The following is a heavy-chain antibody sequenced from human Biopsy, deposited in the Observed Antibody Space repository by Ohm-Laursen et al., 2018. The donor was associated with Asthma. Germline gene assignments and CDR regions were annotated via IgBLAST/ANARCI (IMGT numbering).Heavy chain of an antibody. V-gene: IGHV1-3*01. J-gene: IGHJ5*02. D-gene: IGHD7-27*01. CDR3: ARGQKSPGDRWFDP. CDR2: INAGNGNT. CDR1: GYTFINYA. Sequence: ASVKVSCKASGYTFINYAIHWVRRAPGQRLEWMGWINAGNGNTKYSQKFQGRVAITRDTSASTAYMELSRLRSDDTALYYCARGQKSPGDRWFDPWGQGTLVTVSS.